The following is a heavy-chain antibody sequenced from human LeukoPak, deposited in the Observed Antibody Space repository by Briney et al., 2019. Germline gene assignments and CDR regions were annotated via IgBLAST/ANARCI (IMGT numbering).Heavy chain of an antibody. CDR2: ISYDGSNK. D-gene: IGHD4-23*01. V-gene: IGHV3-30*18. CDR1: GFTFSSYG. Sequence: GGSLRLSCAASGFTFSSYGVHWVRQAPGKGLEWVAVISYDGSNKYYADSVKGRFTISRDNSKNTLYLQMNSLRAEDTAVYYCAKERWISKRYYFDYWGQGTLVTVSS. CDR3: AKERWISKRYYFDY. J-gene: IGHJ4*02.